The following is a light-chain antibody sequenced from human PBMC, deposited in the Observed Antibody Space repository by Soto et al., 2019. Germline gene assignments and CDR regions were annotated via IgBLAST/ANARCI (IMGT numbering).Light chain of an antibody. Sequence: DIQMTQSQSSLSASVGDRVTITCRASQSISSYLNWYQQKPGKAPKLLIYAASSLQSVVPSRFSGSGSGTEFTLTISSLQPEDFATYYCQQSYSTPYTFGQGTKLAIK. J-gene: IGKJ2*01. CDR1: QSISSY. CDR3: QQSYSTPYT. CDR2: AAS. V-gene: IGKV1-39*01.